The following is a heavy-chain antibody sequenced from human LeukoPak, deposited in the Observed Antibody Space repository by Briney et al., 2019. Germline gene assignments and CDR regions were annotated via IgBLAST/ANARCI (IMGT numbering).Heavy chain of an antibody. J-gene: IGHJ4*02. Sequence: PGGSLRLSCSASGFQFSSFWMHWVRQAPGKGLVWVSRINLDGRSTTYADSVKGRFTISRVNAKNTLYLQMNSLRDEDTGIYYCARDERGNWNDTPRYWGQGTLVTVSS. CDR1: GFQFSSFW. CDR3: ARDERGNWNDTPRY. V-gene: IGHV3-74*01. CDR2: INLDGRST. D-gene: IGHD1-1*01.